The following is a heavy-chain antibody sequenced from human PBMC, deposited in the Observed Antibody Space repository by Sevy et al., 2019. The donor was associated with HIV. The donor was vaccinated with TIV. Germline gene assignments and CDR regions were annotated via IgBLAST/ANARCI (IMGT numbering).Heavy chain of an antibody. D-gene: IGHD1-1*01. J-gene: IGHJ6*02. CDR1: GYTFTSYG. CDR2: ISAYNGNT. V-gene: IGHV1-18*01. CDR3: ARATGTTSPYYYYGMDV. Sequence: ASVKVSCKASGYTFTSYGIIWVRQAPGQGLEWMGWISAYNGNTNYAQKLQGRVTMTTDTSTSTAYMELRSLRSDDTAVYYCARATGTTSPYYYYGMDVWGQGTTVTVSS.